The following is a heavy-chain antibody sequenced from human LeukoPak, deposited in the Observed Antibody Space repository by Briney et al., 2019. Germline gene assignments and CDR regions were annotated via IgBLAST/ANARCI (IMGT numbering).Heavy chain of an antibody. D-gene: IGHD6-19*01. V-gene: IGHV4-4*02. CDR2: VNLQGST. CDR3: ARDQWAVAGGYGMDV. CDR1: GGSISNTNW. Sequence: PSGTLSLTCGVSGGSISNTNWWPWFRQPPGKGLEWIGEVNLQGSTNYNPSLKSRVAISVDKSENHISLKLTSVTAADTAVYYCARDQWAVAGGYGMDVWGQGTAVTVSS. J-gene: IGHJ6*02.